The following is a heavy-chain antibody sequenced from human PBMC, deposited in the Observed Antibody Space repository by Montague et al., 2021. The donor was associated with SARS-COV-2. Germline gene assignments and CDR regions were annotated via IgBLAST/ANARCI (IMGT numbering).Heavy chain of an antibody. CDR1: GFTFSSYA. J-gene: IGHJ4*02. Sequence: SLRLSCAASGFTFSSYAMNWVRQAPGKGLEWVSSITSNSSNKYYADSVKGRFTISRDNAKNSLYLQMNSLRAEDTAVYYCARDANYEFLTGDFGYWGQGTLVTVSS. CDR2: ITSNSSNK. CDR3: ARDANYEFLTGDFGY. V-gene: IGHV3-21*01. D-gene: IGHD3-9*01.